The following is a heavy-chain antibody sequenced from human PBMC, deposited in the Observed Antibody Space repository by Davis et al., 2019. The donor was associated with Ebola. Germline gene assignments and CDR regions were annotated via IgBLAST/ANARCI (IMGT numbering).Heavy chain of an antibody. CDR1: GFTFDDYA. D-gene: IGHD1-26*01. CDR2: ISGDGGST. Sequence: GGSLRLSCAASGFTFDDYAMHWVRQAPGKGLEWVSLISGDGGSTYYADSVKGRFTISRDNSKNSLYLQMNSLRAEDTAVYYCARSISEWELLSPDYWGQGTLVTVSS. V-gene: IGHV3-43*02. CDR3: ARSISEWELLSPDY. J-gene: IGHJ4*02.